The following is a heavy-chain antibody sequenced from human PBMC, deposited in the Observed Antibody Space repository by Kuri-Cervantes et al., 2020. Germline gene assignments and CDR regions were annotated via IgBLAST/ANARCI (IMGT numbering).Heavy chain of an antibody. CDR2: ISWNSGSI. V-gene: IGHV3-9*03. CDR3: ARDGTDYDILTGHLGMNWFDP. J-gene: IGHJ5*02. CDR1: GFAFDDYA. Sequence: GGSLRLSCAASGFAFDDYAMHWVRQAPGKGLEWVSGISWNSGSIGYADSVKGRFTISRDNAKNSLYLQMNSLRAEDMAVYYCARDGTDYDILTGHLGMNWFDPWGQGTLVTVSS. D-gene: IGHD3-9*01.